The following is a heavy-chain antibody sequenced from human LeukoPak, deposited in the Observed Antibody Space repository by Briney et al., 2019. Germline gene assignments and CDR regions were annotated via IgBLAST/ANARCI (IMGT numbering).Heavy chain of an antibody. D-gene: IGHD6-6*01. CDR1: GGSFSGYY. J-gene: IGHJ6*03. CDR3: AGHSSSLLYYYYYYMDV. CDR2: INHSGST. Sequence: SETLSLTCAVFGGSFSGYYWSWIRQPPGKGLEWIGEINHSGSTIYNPSFKSRVTISVDTSKNQFSLKLSSVTAADTAVYYCAGHSSSLLYYYYYYMDVWGKGTTVTVSS. V-gene: IGHV4-34*01.